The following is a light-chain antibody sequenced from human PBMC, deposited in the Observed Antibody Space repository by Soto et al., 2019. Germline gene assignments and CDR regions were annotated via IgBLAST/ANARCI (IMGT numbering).Light chain of an antibody. V-gene: IGLV1-47*02. CDR1: GSNIGSNY. Sequence: QSALTQPSSASGTPGQRVTISCSGSGSNIGSNYVHWYQQLPGMAPRVLIYNDDQRPSGVPDRFSGSKSGTSASLAITGLRSEDEAGYYCAAWDGSLTAWVFGGGTKVTVL. CDR3: AAWDGSLTAWV. CDR2: NDD. J-gene: IGLJ3*02.